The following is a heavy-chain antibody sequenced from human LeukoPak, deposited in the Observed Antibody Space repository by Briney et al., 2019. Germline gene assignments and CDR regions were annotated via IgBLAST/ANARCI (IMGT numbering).Heavy chain of an antibody. CDR1: GGSISSSIYY. Sequence: KSSETLSLTCTVSGGSISSSIYYWGWFRQPPGKGLEWFGSIYYNVATYYNSSLKSRVTISVDTSKNHLSLKLSSVTAADTAVYYCARVRDGYNRNWAYWGQGTLVTVSS. CDR3: ARVRDGYNRNWAY. D-gene: IGHD5-24*01. CDR2: IYYNVAT. V-gene: IGHV4-39*02. J-gene: IGHJ4*02.